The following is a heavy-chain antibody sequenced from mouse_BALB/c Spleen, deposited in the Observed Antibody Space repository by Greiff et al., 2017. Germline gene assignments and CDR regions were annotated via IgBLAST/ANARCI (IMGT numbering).Heavy chain of an antibody. CDR1: GFTFSDFY. CDR2: SRNKANDYTT. Sequence: EVMLVESGGGLVQPGGSLRLSCATSGFTFSDFYMEWVRQPPGKRLEWIAASRNKANDYTTEYSASVKGRFIVSRDTSQSILYLQMNALSAEDTAIYYGSRDAYYYAMDYWGQGTSVTGSS. J-gene: IGHJ4*01. CDR3: SRDAYYYAMDY. V-gene: IGHV7-1*02.